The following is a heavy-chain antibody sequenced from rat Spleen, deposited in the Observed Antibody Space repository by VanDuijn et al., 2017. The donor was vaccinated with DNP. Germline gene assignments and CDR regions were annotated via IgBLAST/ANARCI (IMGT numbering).Heavy chain of an antibody. CDR3: TTLITFMSG. Sequence: EVQLVQSGVGLVQPGRSMQLSCVASGFTFSSYPMAWVRQAPTKGLEWVATISISDDDTYYRDSVKGRFTISSDNAKSSLFLQMDSLRSEDTATYYCTTLITFMSGWSQGTSVTVSS. CDR2: ISISDDDT. J-gene: IGHJ4*01. D-gene: IGHD1-1*01. CDR1: GFTFSSYP. V-gene: IGHV5-46*01.